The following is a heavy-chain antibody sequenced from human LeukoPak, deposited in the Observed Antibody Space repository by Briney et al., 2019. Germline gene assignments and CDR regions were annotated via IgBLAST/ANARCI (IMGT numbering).Heavy chain of an antibody. V-gene: IGHV1-2*06. D-gene: IGHD6-13*01. Sequence: VASVKVSCKASGYTFTGYYMHWVRQAPGQGLEWMGRINPNSGGANYAQKFQGRVTMTRDTSINTAYMELSRLRSDDTAVYYCATGVAAADDVFDIWGQGTMVTVSS. CDR3: ATGVAAADDVFDI. CDR1: GYTFTGYY. J-gene: IGHJ3*02. CDR2: INPNSGGA.